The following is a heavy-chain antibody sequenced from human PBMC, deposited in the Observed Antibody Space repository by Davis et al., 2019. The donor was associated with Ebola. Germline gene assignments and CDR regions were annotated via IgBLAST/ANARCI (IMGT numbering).Heavy chain of an antibody. D-gene: IGHD2-21*01. V-gene: IGHV3-48*02. CDR1: GFTFSSYE. CDR2: ISSSSSTI. CDR3: ARDGGYCGGDCYRYRAYYYYGMDV. J-gene: IGHJ6*02. Sequence: PGGSLRLSCAASGFTFSSYEMNWVRQAPGKGLEWVSYISSSSSTIYYADSLKGRFTISRDNAKNSLYLQMNSLRDEDTAVYYCARDGGYCGGDCYRYRAYYYYGMDVWGQGTTVTVSS.